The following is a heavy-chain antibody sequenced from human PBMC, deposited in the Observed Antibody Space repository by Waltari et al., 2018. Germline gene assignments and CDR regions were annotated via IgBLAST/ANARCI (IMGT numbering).Heavy chain of an antibody. Sequence: QVQLQQWGAGLLKPSETLSLTCAVYGGSFAGYYWSWIRQPPGKGLEWIGEINHSGSTNYTPSLKSRVTISVDTSKNQVSLKLSSVTAADTAVYYCAREGRSSGYEWSQGTLVTVSS. CDR1: GGSFAGYY. CDR2: INHSGST. D-gene: IGHD5-12*01. CDR3: AREGRSSGYE. V-gene: IGHV4-34*01. J-gene: IGHJ4*02.